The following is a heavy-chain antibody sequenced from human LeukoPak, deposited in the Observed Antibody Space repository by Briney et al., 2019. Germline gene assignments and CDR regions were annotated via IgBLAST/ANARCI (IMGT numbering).Heavy chain of an antibody. CDR3: ARSGGYGYALDS. CDR2: LHTGGST. D-gene: IGHD5-18*01. CDR1: GLTVSSND. V-gene: IGHV3-66*01. Sequence: GGSLRLSCAASGLTVSSNDMTWVRQAPGKGLEWVSALHTGGSTYYADSVKGRFTVSRDNSRNTLYLQMNSLRVEDTAVYFCARSGGYGYALDSCGQGTLVTLSS. J-gene: IGHJ4*02.